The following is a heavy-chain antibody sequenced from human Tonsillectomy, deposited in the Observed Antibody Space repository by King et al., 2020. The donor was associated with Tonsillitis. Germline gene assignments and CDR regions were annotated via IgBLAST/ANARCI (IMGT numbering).Heavy chain of an antibody. Sequence: VQLVESGGGVVQPGRSLRLSCVASGFTFSSYGVHWVRQAPGRGLEWVAVISYDESREHYLDSVKGRFTISRDNSKNTLYLQMNSLRVEDTAVYYCARERLYSSGWGIDFWGQGTLVTVSS. J-gene: IGHJ4*02. CDR2: ISYDESRE. CDR3: ARERLYSSGWGIDF. V-gene: IGHV3-30*19. CDR1: GFTFSSYG. D-gene: IGHD6-19*01.